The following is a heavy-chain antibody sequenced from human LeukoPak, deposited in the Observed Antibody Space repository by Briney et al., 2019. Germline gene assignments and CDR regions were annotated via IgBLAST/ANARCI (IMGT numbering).Heavy chain of an antibody. CDR3: AIEFGKDYYDVASHYYSRNWFDP. CDR2: ISYDVTNK. J-gene: IGHJ5*02. Sequence: GGSLRLSCAASGFTFSTYAMHWVRQAPGKGLEWVAVISYDVTNKYYADSVKGRFTISRDNSKNTLYLQMNSLRAEDTAVYYCAIEFGKDYYDVASHYYSRNWFDPWGQGTLVTVSS. V-gene: IGHV3-30*04. CDR1: GFTFSTYA. D-gene: IGHD3-22*01.